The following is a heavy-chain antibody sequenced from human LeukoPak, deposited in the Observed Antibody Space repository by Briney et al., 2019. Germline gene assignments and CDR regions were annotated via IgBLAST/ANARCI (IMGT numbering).Heavy chain of an antibody. CDR3: ATVYWYFDL. CDR2: IRSQVDGGTP. J-gene: IGHJ2*01. Sequence: GESLKISCAAAGFTFKNNWMSWVRQAPGKGLEWVGLIRSQVDGGTPDYAAPVKGRFTISRDDSKNTLYLQMSSLKTEDTAVYYCATVYWYFDLWGLGTLVSVSA. CDR1: GFTFKNNW. V-gene: IGHV3-15*01.